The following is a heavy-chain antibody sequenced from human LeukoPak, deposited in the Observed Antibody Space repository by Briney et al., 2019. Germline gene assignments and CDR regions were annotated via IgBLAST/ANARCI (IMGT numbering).Heavy chain of an antibody. V-gene: IGHV3-23*01. CDR2: ISGSGGST. Sequence: GGSLRLSCAASGFTVSSHYMSWVRQAPGKGLEWVSAISGSGGSTYYADSVKGRFTISRDNSKNTLYLQMNSLRAEDTAVYYCAKDQFGYSSTTPLDYWGQGTLVTVSS. J-gene: IGHJ4*02. D-gene: IGHD6-13*01. CDR1: GFTVSSHY. CDR3: AKDQFGYSSTTPLDY.